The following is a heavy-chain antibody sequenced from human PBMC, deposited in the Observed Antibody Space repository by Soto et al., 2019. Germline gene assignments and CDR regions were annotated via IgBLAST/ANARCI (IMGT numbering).Heavy chain of an antibody. J-gene: IGHJ6*02. CDR3: TREMREAAYYYGMDV. CDR2: IIPIFGTA. D-gene: IGHD3-10*01. CDR1: GGTFSSYG. V-gene: IGHV1-69*01. Sequence: QVQLVQSGAEVKKPGSTVKVSCKSSGGTFSSYGISWVRQAPGQGLEWMGGIIPIFGTAKYAQKFQGRVTITADASTNTAYMELSSLRSADTAAYYCTREMREAAYYYGMDVWGQGTTVTVSS.